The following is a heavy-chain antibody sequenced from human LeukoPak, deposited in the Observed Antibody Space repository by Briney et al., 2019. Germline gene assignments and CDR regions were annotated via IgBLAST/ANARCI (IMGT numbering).Heavy chain of an antibody. J-gene: IGHJ4*02. CDR1: GFTFSSYA. CDR3: AKERWDGSGSYYNED. Sequence: GASLRLSCAASGFTFSSYAMSWVRRAPGKGLEWVSAISGSGGSTYYADSVKGRFTISRDNSKNTLYLQMNSLRAEDTAVYYCAKERWDGSGSYYNEDWGQGTLVTVSS. V-gene: IGHV3-23*01. D-gene: IGHD3-10*01. CDR2: ISGSGGST.